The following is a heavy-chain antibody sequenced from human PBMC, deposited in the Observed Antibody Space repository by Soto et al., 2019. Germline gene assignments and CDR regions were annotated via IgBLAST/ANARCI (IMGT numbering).Heavy chain of an antibody. J-gene: IGHJ4*02. D-gene: IGHD3-22*01. CDR3: ARAQNSYYYDSRGYFDY. CDR2: SYHSGST. Sequence: PSETLSLTCAVSGYSISSGYYWGWVRQPPGKGLEWIGSSYHSGSTYYNPSLKSRVTISVDTSKNQFSLKLRSVTAADTAVYYRARAQNSYYYDSRGYFDYWGQGTMVTVYS. CDR1: GYSISSGYY. V-gene: IGHV4-38-2*01.